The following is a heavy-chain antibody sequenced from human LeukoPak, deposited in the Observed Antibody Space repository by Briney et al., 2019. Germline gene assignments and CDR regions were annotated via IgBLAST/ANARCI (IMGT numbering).Heavy chain of an antibody. CDR1: GYTFTSYY. Sequence: ASVTVSCKASGYTFTSYYMHWVRQAPGQGLEWMGIINPSGGSTSYAQKFQGRVTMTRDTSTSTVYMELSSLRSEDTAVYYCARDCSGGSCYPGRGYFDYWGQGTLVTVSS. CDR2: INPSGGST. J-gene: IGHJ4*02. CDR3: ARDCSGGSCYPGRGYFDY. V-gene: IGHV1-46*01. D-gene: IGHD2-15*01.